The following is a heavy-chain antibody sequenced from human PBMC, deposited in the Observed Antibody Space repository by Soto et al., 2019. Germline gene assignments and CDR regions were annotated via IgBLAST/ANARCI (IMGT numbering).Heavy chain of an antibody. CDR1: GFTFSSYA. V-gene: IGHV3-30-3*01. D-gene: IGHD3-22*01. CDR2: ISYDGSNK. CDR3: ARDQYYYDSSGYLYYFDY. Sequence: GGSLRLSCAASGFTFSSYAMHWVRQAPGKGVEWVAVISYDGSNKYYADSVKGRFTISRDNSKNTLYLQMNSLRAEDTAVYYCARDQYYYDSSGYLYYFDYWGQGTLVTVSS. J-gene: IGHJ4*02.